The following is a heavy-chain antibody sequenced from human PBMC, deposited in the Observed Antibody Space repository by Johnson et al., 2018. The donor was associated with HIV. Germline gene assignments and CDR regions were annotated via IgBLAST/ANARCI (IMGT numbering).Heavy chain of an antibody. D-gene: IGHD6-6*01. CDR3: ARAQLLAEDAVNN. CDR2: ISGAGSSS. V-gene: IGHV3-74*02. CDR1: GFTISTFW. J-gene: IGHJ3*01. Sequence: VQLVESGGALVQPGGSLRLSCEVSGFTISTFWMHWVRQGPGKGLMWVSRISGAGSSSSYAASVKGRFTIARDNAKNTLYLQLNSLRVPDTAIYYCARAQLLAEDAVNNWGQGTMVTVSS.